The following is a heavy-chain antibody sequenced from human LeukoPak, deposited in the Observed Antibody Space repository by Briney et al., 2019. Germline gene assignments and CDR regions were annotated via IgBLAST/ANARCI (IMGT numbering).Heavy chain of an antibody. V-gene: IGHV3-23*01. CDR3: AKASWRQLWSYYFDY. J-gene: IGHJ4*02. D-gene: IGHD5-18*01. Sequence: GGSLRLSCAASGFTFSSYAMSWVRQAPGKGLEWVSAISGSGGSTYYADSVKGRFTISRDISKNTLYLQMNSLRAEDTAVYYCAKASWRQLWSYYFDYWGQGTLVTVSS. CDR2: ISGSGGST. CDR1: GFTFSSYA.